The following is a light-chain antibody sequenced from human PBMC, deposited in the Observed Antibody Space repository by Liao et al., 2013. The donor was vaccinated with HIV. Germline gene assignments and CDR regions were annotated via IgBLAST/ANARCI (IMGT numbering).Light chain of an antibody. CDR2: KDS. CDR3: QSADSSGTCPV. J-gene: IGLJ3*02. V-gene: IGLV3-25*03. CDR1: NIGSKS. Sequence: SYVLTQPPSVSVAPGKTAKITCGGSNIGSKSVHWYQQKPGQAPVLLIYKDSERPSGIPERFSGSSSGTTVTLTISGVQAEDEADYYCQSADSSGTCPVFGGGTKLTVL.